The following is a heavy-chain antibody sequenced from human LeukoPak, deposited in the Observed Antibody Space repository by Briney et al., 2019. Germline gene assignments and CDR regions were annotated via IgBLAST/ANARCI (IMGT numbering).Heavy chain of an antibody. Sequence: PSETLSLTCTVSSGSISSYYWSWIRQPPGKGLEWIGYIYYSGSTNYNPSLKSRVTISVDTSKNQFFLKLSSVTAADTAVYYCARGVWFGELLPYYFDYWGQGTLVTVSS. D-gene: IGHD3-10*01. CDR1: SGSISSYY. CDR3: ARGVWFGELLPYYFDY. V-gene: IGHV4-59*01. J-gene: IGHJ4*02. CDR2: IYYSGST.